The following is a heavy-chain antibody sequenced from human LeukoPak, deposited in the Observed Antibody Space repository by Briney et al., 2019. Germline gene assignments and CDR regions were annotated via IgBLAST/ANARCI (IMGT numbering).Heavy chain of an antibody. J-gene: IGHJ5*02. CDR2: IYYSGST. D-gene: IGHD2-21*02. Sequence: PSETLSLTCTVSGGSISSSSYYWGWIRQPPGKGLEWIGSIYYSGSTYYNPSLKSRVTISVDTSKNQFSLKLSSVTAADTAVYYCAREPTRGDGFDPWGQGTLVTVSS. CDR1: GGSISSSSYY. V-gene: IGHV4-39*02. CDR3: AREPTRGDGFDP.